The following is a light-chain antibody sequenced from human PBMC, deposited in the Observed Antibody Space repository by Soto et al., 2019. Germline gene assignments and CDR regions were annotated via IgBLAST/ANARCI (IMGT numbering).Light chain of an antibody. J-gene: IGLJ1*01. CDR3: SSYTTSSTRF. CDR2: EVS. Sequence: QSVLTQPASVSGSPGQSITNSCTGTSSDVGAYDFVSWYQQHPDKAPKLMIYEVSNRPSGVSHRFSGSKSVNTATLTISGLQAEDEADYYCSSYTTSSTRFFGTGTKVTVL. V-gene: IGLV2-14*03. CDR1: SSDVGAYDF.